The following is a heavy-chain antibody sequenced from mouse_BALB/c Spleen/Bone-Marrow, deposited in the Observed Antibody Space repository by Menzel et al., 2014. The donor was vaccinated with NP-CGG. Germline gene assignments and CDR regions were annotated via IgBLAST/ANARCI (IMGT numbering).Heavy chain of an antibody. Sequence: EVKLMESGGGLVQPGGPLRLSCATSGFTFTDYYMSWVRQPPGKALEWLGFIRNKANSYTTEYSASVKGRFNISRDNSQSILYLQMNTLRAEDSATYYCARALIVFDYWGQGTTLTVSS. CDR1: GFTFTDYY. V-gene: IGHV7-3*02. CDR3: ARALIVFDY. J-gene: IGHJ2*01. CDR2: IRNKANSYTT.